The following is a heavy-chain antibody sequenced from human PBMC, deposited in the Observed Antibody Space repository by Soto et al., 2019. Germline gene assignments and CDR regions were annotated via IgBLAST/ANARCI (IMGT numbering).Heavy chain of an antibody. CDR1: RYTFNYYY. V-gene: IGHV1-46*02. CDR3: ARTYNRGYKYGYNGYFDS. D-gene: IGHD5-18*01. Sequence: QVQLAQSGAEVKKPGASVRVSCKASRYTFNYYYIHWVRQAPGQRLEWMGIINPVGINRGYAQKFQGRVTMTRDTSTSTVYMDLSSLTSEDTAVYYCARTYNRGYKYGYNGYFDSWGQGTLVTVSS. CDR2: INPVGINR. J-gene: IGHJ4*02.